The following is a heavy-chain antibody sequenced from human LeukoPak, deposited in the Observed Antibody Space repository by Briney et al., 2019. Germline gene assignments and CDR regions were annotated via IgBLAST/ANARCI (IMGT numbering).Heavy chain of an antibody. Sequence: SQTLSLTCTVSGGSISSHHWSWIRQPPGKGLEWIGYIYYSGSTNYNPSLKSRVTISVDTSKNQFSLKPSSVTAADTAVYYCARHLDIAAAGTFDYWGQGTLVTVSS. CDR2: IYYSGST. J-gene: IGHJ4*02. CDR1: GGSISSHH. D-gene: IGHD6-13*01. V-gene: IGHV4-59*08. CDR3: ARHLDIAAAGTFDY.